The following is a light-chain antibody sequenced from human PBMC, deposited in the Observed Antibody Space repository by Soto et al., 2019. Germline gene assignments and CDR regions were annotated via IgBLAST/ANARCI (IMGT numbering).Light chain of an antibody. Sequence: EIVMTQSPATLSASPGERVTLSCRASQSIRSNLAWYQQRPGQTPRLLIFVASTRATGIPARFTGSGSGTEFTLTISSLQSDDFAMYYCQQYNNWPLTFGGGTKVDIX. CDR3: QQYNNWPLT. CDR1: QSIRSN. V-gene: IGKV3-15*01. J-gene: IGKJ4*01. CDR2: VAS.